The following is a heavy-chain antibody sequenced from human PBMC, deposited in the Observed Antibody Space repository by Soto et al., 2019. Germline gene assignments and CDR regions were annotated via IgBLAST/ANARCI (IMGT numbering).Heavy chain of an antibody. Sequence: GGSLRLSCAASGFTFSSYAMSWVRQAPGKGLEWVSAISGSGGSTYYADSVKGRFTISRDNSKNTLYLQMNSLRAEDTAVYYCASSVGATEGYFDYWGQGTLVTVSS. CDR2: ISGSGGST. J-gene: IGHJ4*02. V-gene: IGHV3-23*01. CDR3: ASSVGATEGYFDY. D-gene: IGHD1-26*01. CDR1: GFTFSSYA.